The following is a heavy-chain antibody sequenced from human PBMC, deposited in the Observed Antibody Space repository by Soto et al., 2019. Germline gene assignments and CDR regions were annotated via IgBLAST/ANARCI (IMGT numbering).Heavy chain of an antibody. D-gene: IGHD1-26*01. CDR1: GFNFSNAW. CDR2: IKSKTFGGIL. J-gene: IGHJ4*02. V-gene: IGHV3-15*07. Sequence: VQLVESGGGLVKPGGSLRLSCAASGFNFSNAWMNWVRQAPGKGLEWVGRIKSKTFGGILDYAAPVKGRFTISRDDSKNTLYLQMNSLKTEDTAVYYCTTLGALDYWGQGTLATVSS. CDR3: TTLGALDY.